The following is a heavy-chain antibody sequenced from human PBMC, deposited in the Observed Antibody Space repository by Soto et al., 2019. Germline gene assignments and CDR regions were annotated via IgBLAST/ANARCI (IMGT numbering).Heavy chain of an antibody. CDR2: INPNSGGT. Sequence: ASVKVSCKASGYTFTGYYMHCVRQAPGQGLEWMGWINPNSGGTNYAQKFQGRVTMTRDKSISTAYLQWSSLKASDTAMYYCARRGMYDFWSGSLAPWGQGTLVTVSS. CDR1: GYTFTGYY. J-gene: IGHJ5*02. V-gene: IGHV1-2*02. CDR3: ARRGMYDFWSGSLAP. D-gene: IGHD3-3*01.